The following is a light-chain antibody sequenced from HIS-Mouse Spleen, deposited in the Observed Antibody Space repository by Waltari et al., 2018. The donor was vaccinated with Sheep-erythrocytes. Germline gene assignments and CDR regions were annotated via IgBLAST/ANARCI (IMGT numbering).Light chain of an antibody. V-gene: IGLV2-11*01. CDR3: CSYAGSYNHV. CDR1: SSYVGGCNN. Sequence: QSALTHPRSVSGSPGQSVTISCTGTSSYVGGCNNVSWYQQHPGKSPKLMIYDVTKRPSGVPDRFSGSKSGNTASLTISGLQAEDEADYYCCSYAGSYNHVFATGTKVTVL. CDR2: DVT. J-gene: IGLJ1*01.